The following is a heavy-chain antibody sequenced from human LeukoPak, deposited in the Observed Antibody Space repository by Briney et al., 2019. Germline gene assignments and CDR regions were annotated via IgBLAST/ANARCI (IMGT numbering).Heavy chain of an antibody. D-gene: IGHD3-9*01. V-gene: IGHV3-7*03. Sequence: GGSLRLSCAASGFTFSSSWMSWVRQAPGKGLEWVANIKQDGSEKYYVDSVKGRFTNSKDNGKNSLYLQMNSLRGEDRAVYYCARAHKLRYFDWLYNYWGQGTLVTVSS. CDR1: GFTFSSSW. CDR3: ARAHKLRYFDWLYNY. J-gene: IGHJ4*02. CDR2: IKQDGSEK.